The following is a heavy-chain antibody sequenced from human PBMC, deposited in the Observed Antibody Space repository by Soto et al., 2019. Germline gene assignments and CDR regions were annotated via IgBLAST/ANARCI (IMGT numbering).Heavy chain of an antibody. J-gene: IGHJ1*01. CDR1: GFTLTNAW. D-gene: IGHD4-17*01. Sequence: GGSLRLSCAASGFTLTNAWMSWVRQAPGKGLEWVGRIKSKTDGGTTDYAAPVKGRFTISRDDSKNTLYPQMNSLKTEDTAVYYCTTARGTYGAEYFQHWGQGTLVTVSS. CDR2: IKSKTDGGTT. CDR3: TTARGTYGAEYFQH. V-gene: IGHV3-15*01.